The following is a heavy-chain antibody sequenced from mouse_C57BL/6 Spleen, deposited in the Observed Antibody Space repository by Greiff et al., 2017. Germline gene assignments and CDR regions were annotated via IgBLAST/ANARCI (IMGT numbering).Heavy chain of an antibody. CDR2: INPYNGGT. D-gene: IGHD2-2*01. Sequence: EVQLQQSGPVLVKPGASVKMSCKASGYTFTDYYMNWVKQSHGKSLEWIGVINPYNGGTSYNQKVKGKATMTVDKSSSTAYMELQSLTSEDSAVYYCASGYESWFAYWGQGTLVTVSA. CDR1: GYTFTDYY. J-gene: IGHJ3*01. V-gene: IGHV1-19*01. CDR3: ASGYESWFAY.